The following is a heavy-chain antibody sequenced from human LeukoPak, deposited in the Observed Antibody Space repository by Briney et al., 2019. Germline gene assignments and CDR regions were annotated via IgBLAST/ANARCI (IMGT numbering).Heavy chain of an antibody. J-gene: IGHJ3*02. V-gene: IGHV4-39*07. CDR2: IYYSGST. CDR3: ARGPYSYDSSGAFDI. CDR1: GGSVSSNNYY. D-gene: IGHD3-22*01. Sequence: SETLSLTCTVSGGSVSSNNYYWGWIRQPPGKGLEWIGTIYYSGSTYYNPSLKSRLTISVDTSKKQFSLKLTSVTAADTAVYYCARGPYSYDSSGAFDIWGQGTMVTVSS.